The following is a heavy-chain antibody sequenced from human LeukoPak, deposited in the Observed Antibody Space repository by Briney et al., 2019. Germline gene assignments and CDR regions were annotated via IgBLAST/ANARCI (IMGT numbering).Heavy chain of an antibody. D-gene: IGHD3-22*01. V-gene: IGHV4-59*08. Sequence: KTSETLSLTCTVSGGSISSYYWSWIRQPPGKGLEWIGYIYYSGSTNYNPSLKSRVTISVDTSKNQFSLKLSSVTAADTAVYYCASSTYYYDSSGYRDAFDIWGQGTMVTVSS. J-gene: IGHJ3*02. CDR1: GGSISSYY. CDR2: IYYSGST. CDR3: ASSTYYYDSSGYRDAFDI.